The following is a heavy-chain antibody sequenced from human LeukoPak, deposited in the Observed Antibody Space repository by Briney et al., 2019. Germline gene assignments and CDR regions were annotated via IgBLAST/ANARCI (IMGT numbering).Heavy chain of an antibody. V-gene: IGHV3-23*01. Sequence: GGSLRLSCAASGFTSTNYAMNWVRHAPGKGLEWVSVLIGRSGSTDYADSVNGRFTISRDNSKNTVFRQMDSVRGEDTAIYYCAKGAYDYIEIGYFDSGGQETVVTVS. J-gene: IGHJ4*02. D-gene: IGHD5-12*01. CDR2: LIGRSGST. CDR1: GFTSTNYA. CDR3: AKGAYDYIEIGYFDS.